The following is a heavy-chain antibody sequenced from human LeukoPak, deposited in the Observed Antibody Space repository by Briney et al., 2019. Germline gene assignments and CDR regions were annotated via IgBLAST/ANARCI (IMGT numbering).Heavy chain of an antibody. V-gene: IGHV4-39*01. Sequence: SETLSLTCTVSGGSISSSSYYWGWIRQPPGKGLEWIGSIYYSGSTYYNPSLKSRVTISVDTSKNQFSLKLSSVTAADTAVYYCARHRVEAVASYWYFDLWGRGTLVTVSS. CDR1: GGSISSSSYY. D-gene: IGHD6-19*01. CDR2: IYYSGST. CDR3: ARHRVEAVASYWYFDL. J-gene: IGHJ2*01.